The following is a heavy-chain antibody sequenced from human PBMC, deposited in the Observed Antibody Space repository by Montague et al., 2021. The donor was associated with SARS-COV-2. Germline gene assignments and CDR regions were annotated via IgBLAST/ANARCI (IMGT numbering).Heavy chain of an antibody. D-gene: IGHD1-1*01. Sequence: AISGDSVSSNSATWNWVRQSPSRGLEWLGRTYYRSKWYNDYAVSVRGRVTINPDTSKNQFSLQLNSVTPEDTAIYYCTSGREGNYNVMDVWGQGTTVTVSS. V-gene: IGHV6-1*01. J-gene: IGHJ6*02. CDR3: TSGREGNYNVMDV. CDR2: TYYRSKWYN. CDR1: GDSVSSNSAT.